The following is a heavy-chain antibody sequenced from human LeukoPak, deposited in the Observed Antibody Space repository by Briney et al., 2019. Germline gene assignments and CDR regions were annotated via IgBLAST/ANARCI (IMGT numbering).Heavy chain of an antibody. CDR2: IYYSGST. J-gene: IGHJ4*02. CDR1: GGSISSYY. Sequence: PSETLSLTCTVSGGSISSYYWSWIRQPPGKGLEWIGYIYYSGSTNYNPSLKSRVTISVDTSKNQFSLKLNSVTAADTAVYYCARTGIDTGDYYFDYWGQGALVTVSS. V-gene: IGHV4-59*01. CDR3: ARTGIDTGDYYFDY. D-gene: IGHD6-13*01.